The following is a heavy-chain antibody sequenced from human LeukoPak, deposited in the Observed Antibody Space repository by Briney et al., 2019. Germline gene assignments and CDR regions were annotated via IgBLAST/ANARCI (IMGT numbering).Heavy chain of an antibody. J-gene: IGHJ4*02. CDR2: ISGSGGST. CDR1: GFTFSSYA. V-gene: IGHV3-23*01. D-gene: IGHD6-6*01. CDR3: ARDPTEYSSLFDY. Sequence: GGSLRLSCAASGFTFSSYAMSWVRQAPGKGLEWVSAISGSGGSTYYADSVKGRFTISRDNSKNTLYLQMNSLRAEDTAVYYCARDPTEYSSLFDYWGQGTLVTVSS.